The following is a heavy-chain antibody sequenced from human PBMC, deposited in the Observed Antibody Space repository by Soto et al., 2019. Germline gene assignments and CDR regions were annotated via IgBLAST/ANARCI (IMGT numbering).Heavy chain of an antibody. V-gene: IGHV4-4*02. J-gene: IGHJ4*02. CDR3: ATRTLSIAPRYFAS. CDR1: GGSISSSNW. CDR2: IYHSGGT. D-gene: IGHD6-6*01. Sequence: SATLSLTCAVSGGSISSSNWWSWVRQPPGKGLEWIGEIYHSGGTNYNPSLKSRVTISVDKPKTQFSLKLSSVTAADTAVYYGATRTLSIAPRYFASGARGTLVTVSS.